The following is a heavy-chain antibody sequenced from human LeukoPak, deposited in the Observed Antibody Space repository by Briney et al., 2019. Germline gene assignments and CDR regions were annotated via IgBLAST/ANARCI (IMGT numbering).Heavy chain of an antibody. D-gene: IGHD3-10*01. CDR3: AKDRGEVHYYGMDV. CDR2: ISWNSGSI. J-gene: IGHJ6*02. V-gene: IGHV3-9*01. Sequence: GRSLRLSCAASGLTFDDYAMHWVRQAPGKGLEWVSGISWNSGSIGYADSVKGRFTISRDNAKNSLYLQMNSLRAEDTALYYCAKDRGEVHYYGMDVWGQGTTVTVSS. CDR1: GLTFDDYA.